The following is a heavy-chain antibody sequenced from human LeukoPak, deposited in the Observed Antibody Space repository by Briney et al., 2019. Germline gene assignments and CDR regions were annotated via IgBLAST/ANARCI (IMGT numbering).Heavy chain of an antibody. CDR3: ARGAFWGSSGWGSDYYYYGMDV. J-gene: IGHJ6*02. CDR1: GVSFSDYY. Sequence: PSETLSLTCAVYGVSFSDYYWTWIRQPPGKGLEWIGEINHSGSPNNNPSLKSRVTISVDKSKNQFSLKLSSVTAADTAVYYCARGAFWGSSGWGSDYYYYGMDVWGQGTTVTVSS. CDR2: INHSGSP. D-gene: IGHD6-19*01. V-gene: IGHV4-34*01.